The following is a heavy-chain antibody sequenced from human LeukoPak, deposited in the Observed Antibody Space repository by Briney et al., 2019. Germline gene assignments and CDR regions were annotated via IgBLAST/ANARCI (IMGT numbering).Heavy chain of an antibody. D-gene: IGHD1-26*01. J-gene: IGHJ4*02. CDR3: ARDQGGSYYTH. V-gene: IGHV1-46*01. CDR1: GYTFTGYY. Sequence: ASVKVSCKASGYTFTGYYMHWVRQAPGQGLEWMGIINPSGGRTSYAQKLQGRVTMTTDTSTSTAYMELRSLRSDDTAVYYCARDQGGSYYTHWGQGTLVTVSS. CDR2: INPSGGRT.